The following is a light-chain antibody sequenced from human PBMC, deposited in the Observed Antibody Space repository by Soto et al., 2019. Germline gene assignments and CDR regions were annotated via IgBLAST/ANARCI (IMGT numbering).Light chain of an antibody. J-gene: IGKJ1*01. CDR1: QSVSSN. CDR2: GAS. CDR3: RQYNNWRT. V-gene: IGKV3-15*01. Sequence: EIVMTQSPATLSVSPGERATLSCRASQSVSSNLAWYQHKPGQAPRLLIYGASTRATGIPARFSGSGSGTEFTLTISSLQSEDFAVYYCRQYNNWRTFGQGTKVDIK.